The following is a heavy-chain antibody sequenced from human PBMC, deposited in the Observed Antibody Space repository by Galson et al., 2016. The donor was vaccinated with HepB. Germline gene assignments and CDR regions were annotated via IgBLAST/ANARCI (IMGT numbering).Heavy chain of an antibody. D-gene: IGHD6-13*01. CDR2: IWYDGSNK. CDR1: GFTFSSYG. J-gene: IGHJ5*02. Sequence: FLRLSCAASGFTFSSYGMHWVRQAPGKGLEWVAVIWYDGSNKYYADSVKGRFTISRDNSKNTLYLQMNRLRADDTAVYYCAVFIARVPSWGQGTLVTVSS. CDR3: AVFIARVPS. V-gene: IGHV3-33*01.